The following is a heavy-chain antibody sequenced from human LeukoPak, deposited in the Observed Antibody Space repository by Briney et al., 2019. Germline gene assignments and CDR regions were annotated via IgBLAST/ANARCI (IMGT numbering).Heavy chain of an antibody. J-gene: IGHJ4*02. V-gene: IGHV4-39*07. CDR3: ARMMEADYYDSSGSPSY. CDR1: SDSISNSAYH. D-gene: IGHD3-22*01. CDR2: IYYSRGT. Sequence: SETLSLTCTVSSDSISNSAYHWGWIRQPPGRGLEWIGTIYYSRGTYYNPSLKSRVTISVDTSKNQFSLKLSSVTAADTAVYYCARMMEADYYDSSGSPSYWGQGTLVTVSS.